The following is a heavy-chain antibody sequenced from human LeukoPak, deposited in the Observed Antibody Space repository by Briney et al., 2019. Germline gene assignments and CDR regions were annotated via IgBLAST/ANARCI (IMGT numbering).Heavy chain of an antibody. CDR3: ARVGAAAIDYYYGMDV. J-gene: IGHJ6*02. V-gene: IGHV1-8*01. Sequence: ASVKVSCKASGYTFTSYDLNWVRQATGQGLEWMGWMNPNSGNTGYAQKFQGRVTMTRNTSISTAYMELSSLRSEDTAVYYCARVGAAAIDYYYGMDVWGQGTTVTVSS. CDR2: MNPNSGNT. D-gene: IGHD6-13*01. CDR1: GYTFTSYD.